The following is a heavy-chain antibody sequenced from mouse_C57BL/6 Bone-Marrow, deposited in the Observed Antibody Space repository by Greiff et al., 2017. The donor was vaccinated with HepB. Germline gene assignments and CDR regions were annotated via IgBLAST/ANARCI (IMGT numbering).Heavy chain of an antibody. Sequence: EVNVVESGGGLVKPGGSLKLSCAASGFTFSSYAMSWVRQTPEKRLEWVATISDGGSYTYYPDNVKGRFTISRDNAKNNLYLQMSHLKSEDTAMYYCARDYYGSSYLYYYAMDYWGQGTSVTVSS. CDR2: ISDGGSYT. CDR3: ARDYYGSSYLYYYAMDY. CDR1: GFTFSSYA. J-gene: IGHJ4*01. D-gene: IGHD1-1*01. V-gene: IGHV5-4*03.